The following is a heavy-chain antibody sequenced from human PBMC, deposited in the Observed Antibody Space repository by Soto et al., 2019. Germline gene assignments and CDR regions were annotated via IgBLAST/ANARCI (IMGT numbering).Heavy chain of an antibody. V-gene: IGHV3-30*18. D-gene: IGHD1-26*01. Sequence: GGSLRLSCAASGFRFSDYYMGWIRQAPGKGLEWVAVITYEGSNKYYADSVKGRFTISRDNSKNTLYLQMNSLRAEDTAVYYCAKDLPGSFYYYYYYMDVWGKGTTVTVSS. CDR3: AKDLPGSFYYYYYYMDV. J-gene: IGHJ6*03. CDR1: GFRFSDYY. CDR2: ITYEGSNK.